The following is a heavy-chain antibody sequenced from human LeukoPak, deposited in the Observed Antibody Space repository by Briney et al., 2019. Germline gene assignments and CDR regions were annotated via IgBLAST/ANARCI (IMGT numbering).Heavy chain of an antibody. CDR3: AKGPYYYGSGTPSDWFDP. V-gene: IGHV3-30*02. D-gene: IGHD3-10*01. CDR2: IRYDGSNK. J-gene: IGHJ5*02. CDR1: GFTFSSYG. Sequence: PGGSLRLSCAASGFTFSSYGMHWVRQAPGKGLEWVAFIRYDGSNKYYADSVKGRFTISRDNSKNTLYLQMNSLRAEDTAVYYCAKGPYYYGSGTPSDWFDPWGQGTLVTVSS.